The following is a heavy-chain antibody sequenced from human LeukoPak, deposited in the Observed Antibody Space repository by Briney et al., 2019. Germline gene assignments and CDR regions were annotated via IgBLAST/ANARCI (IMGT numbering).Heavy chain of an antibody. D-gene: IGHD6-19*01. Sequence: GGSLRLSCAASGFTVSSNYMSWVRQAPGKGLEWVSVIYSGGSTYYAYSVKGRFTISRDNSKNTLYLQMNSLRAEDTAVYYCAAEDSGWYEADPYYFDYWGQGTLVTVSS. J-gene: IGHJ4*02. V-gene: IGHV3-66*02. CDR2: IYSGGST. CDR1: GFTVSSNY. CDR3: AAEDSGWYEADPYYFDY.